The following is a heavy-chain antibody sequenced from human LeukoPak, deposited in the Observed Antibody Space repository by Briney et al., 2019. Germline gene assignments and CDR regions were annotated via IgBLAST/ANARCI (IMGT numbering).Heavy chain of an antibody. CDR2: ISSSSSTI. Sequence: QAGGSLRLSCAASGFTVNSNYMTWVRQAPGKGLEWVSYISSSSSTIYYADSVKGRFTISRDNAKNSLYLQMNSLRAEDTAVYYCAREGSVAGNGPYYFDYWGQGTLVTVSS. CDR3: AREGSVAGNGPYYFDY. D-gene: IGHD6-19*01. CDR1: GFTVNSNY. J-gene: IGHJ4*02. V-gene: IGHV3-48*01.